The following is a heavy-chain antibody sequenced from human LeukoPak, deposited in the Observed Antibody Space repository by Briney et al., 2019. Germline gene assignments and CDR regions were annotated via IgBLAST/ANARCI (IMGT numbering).Heavy chain of an antibody. D-gene: IGHD2-2*01. CDR1: GFTFSSYA. CDR2: ISGSGGST. J-gene: IGHJ4*02. CDR3: AKDLGRYCSSTSCGSFDY. Sequence: PGGSLRLSCAASGFTFSSYAMSWVRQAPGKGLEWVSAISGSGGSTYYADSVKGRFTISRDNSKNTLYLQMNSLRAEDTAVYYCAKDLGRYCSSTSCGSFDYWGQGTLVTVSS. V-gene: IGHV3-23*01.